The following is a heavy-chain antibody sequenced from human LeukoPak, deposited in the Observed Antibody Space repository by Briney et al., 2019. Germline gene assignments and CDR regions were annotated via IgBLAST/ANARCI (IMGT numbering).Heavy chain of an antibody. CDR3: AKDTEGDGYTSTPFDY. CDR2: ISWNSGSI. V-gene: IGHV3-9*01. Sequence: GRSLRLSCAASGFTFDDYAMHWVRQAPGKGLEWVSGISWNSGSIGYADSVKGRFTISRDNAKNSLYLQMNSLRAVDTALYYCAKDTEGDGYTSTPFDYWGQGTLVTVSS. CDR1: GFTFDDYA. J-gene: IGHJ4*02. D-gene: IGHD5-24*01.